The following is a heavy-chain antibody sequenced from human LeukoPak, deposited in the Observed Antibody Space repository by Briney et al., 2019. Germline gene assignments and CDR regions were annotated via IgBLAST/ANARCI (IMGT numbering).Heavy chain of an antibody. CDR1: GFTFSHYG. Sequence: GGSLRLSCPPSGFTFSHYGMHWVRQAPGKGLEGVAVIWSDGTNRYYEDPVQGRFTISRDNFQRTVYLQMDSLRAEDTAVYYCAKDAQRGFDYSNSLDKWGQGTLVTVSS. CDR2: IWSDGTNR. V-gene: IGHV3-33*06. J-gene: IGHJ4*02. D-gene: IGHD4-11*01. CDR3: AKDAQRGFDYSNSLDK.